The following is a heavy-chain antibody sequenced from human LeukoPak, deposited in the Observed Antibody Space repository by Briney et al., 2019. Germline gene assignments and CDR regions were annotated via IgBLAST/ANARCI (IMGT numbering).Heavy chain of an antibody. CDR3: ARARIAARRQAPALVFDY. J-gene: IGHJ4*02. CDR2: MIPIFSTA. D-gene: IGHD6-6*01. V-gene: IGHV1-69*06. CDR1: GGTSSSYV. Sequence: GASVKVSCKASGGTSSSYVINLMRQARVQGREWMGGMIPIFSTADYGKKFQGRVAITADKSTRRAYTELSSLRSEHTAVYYCARARIAARRQAPALVFDYWGQGTLVTVSS.